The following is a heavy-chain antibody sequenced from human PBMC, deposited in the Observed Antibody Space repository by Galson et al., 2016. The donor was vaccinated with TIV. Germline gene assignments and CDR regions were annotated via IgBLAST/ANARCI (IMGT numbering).Heavy chain of an antibody. CDR1: GYPSTNYD. J-gene: IGHJ4*02. CDR3: ARNVAQTGDFDD. D-gene: IGHD2-8*02. V-gene: IGHV1-8*01. CDR2: MHPDSGHT. Sequence: SVKVSCKASGYPSTNYDINWVRQTAGQGLEWLGWMHPDSGHTGYAQKFQGRVSMTRDTSISTAYMELRSLISEDTAVYYCARNVAQTGDFDDWGQGTLVTVSS.